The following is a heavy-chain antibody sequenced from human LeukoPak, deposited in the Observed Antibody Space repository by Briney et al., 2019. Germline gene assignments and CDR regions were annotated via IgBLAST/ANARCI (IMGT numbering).Heavy chain of an antibody. Sequence: GGSLRLSCAASGFTFSNYDMHGVRQAPGKGLEWVAFIRYDGSNKYYADSVKGRFTISRDNSRNTLYMQMNSLRAADTAVYHCAKDKTYYDFWSGHDAIDIWGQGTMVTVSS. J-gene: IGHJ3*02. CDR3: AKDKTYYDFWSGHDAIDI. V-gene: IGHV3-30*02. CDR1: GFTFSNYD. CDR2: IRYDGSNK. D-gene: IGHD3-3*01.